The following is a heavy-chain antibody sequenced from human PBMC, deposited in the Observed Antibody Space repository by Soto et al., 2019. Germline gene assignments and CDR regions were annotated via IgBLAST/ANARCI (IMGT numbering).Heavy chain of an antibody. Sequence: SETLSLTCTVSGGYISSSSYYWGWIRQPPGKGLEWIGEINHSGSTNYNPSLKSRVTISVDTSKNQFSLKLSSVTAADTAVYYCARGSRIQLWPLNWFDPWGQGTLVTVSS. CDR2: INHSGST. J-gene: IGHJ5*02. D-gene: IGHD5-18*01. V-gene: IGHV4-39*07. CDR3: ARGSRIQLWPLNWFDP. CDR1: GGYISSSSYY.